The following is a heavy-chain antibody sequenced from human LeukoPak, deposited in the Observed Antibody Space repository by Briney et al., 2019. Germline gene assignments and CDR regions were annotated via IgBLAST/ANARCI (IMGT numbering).Heavy chain of an antibody. Sequence: GSSVKVSCKASGGTFSSYAINWVRQAPGQGLEWMGGIIPIFGTANYAQKFQGRVTITADESTSTAYMELRSLRSDDTAVYYCARIQYSPLDYWGQGTLVTVSS. CDR1: GGTFSSYA. CDR3: ARIQYSPLDY. V-gene: IGHV1-69*01. J-gene: IGHJ4*02. CDR2: IIPIFGTA. D-gene: IGHD6-6*01.